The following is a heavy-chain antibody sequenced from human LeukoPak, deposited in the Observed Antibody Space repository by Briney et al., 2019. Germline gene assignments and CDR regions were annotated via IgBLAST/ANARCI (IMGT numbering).Heavy chain of an antibody. J-gene: IGHJ5*02. CDR2: TYYRSKWYN. CDR3: ARDRPVAVAGTGWFDP. V-gene: IGHV6-1*01. D-gene: IGHD6-19*01. Sequence: SQTLSLTCAISGDSVSSNSASWNWIRQSPSRGIGWLGRTYYRSKWYNDYAVSVKSRITINPDTSKNQFSLQLSSVTAADTAVYYCARDRPVAVAGTGWFDPWGQGTLVTVSS. CDR1: GDSVSSNSAS.